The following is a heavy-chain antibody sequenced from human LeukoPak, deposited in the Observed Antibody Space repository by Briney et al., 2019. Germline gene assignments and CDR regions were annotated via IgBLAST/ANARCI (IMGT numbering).Heavy chain of an antibody. V-gene: IGHV3-21*01. Sequence: AGSLRLPCAASGFTFSSYSMNWVRQAPGKGLEWVSSISSSSSYIYYADSMKGRFTISRDNAKNSLYLQMNSLRAGDTAVYYCARVIAAADYYFDYWGQGTLVTVSS. D-gene: IGHD6-13*01. CDR3: ARVIAAADYYFDY. CDR2: ISSSSSYI. J-gene: IGHJ4*02. CDR1: GFTFSSYS.